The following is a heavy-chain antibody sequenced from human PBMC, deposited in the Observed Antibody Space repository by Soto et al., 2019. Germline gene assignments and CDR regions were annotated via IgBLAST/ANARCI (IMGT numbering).Heavy chain of an antibody. J-gene: IGHJ4*02. D-gene: IGHD3-10*01. CDR1: GFTFSSYS. CDR3: ARDRDVLLWFGEPDFRPHFDY. CDR2: ISSSSSYI. V-gene: IGHV3-21*01. Sequence: GESLKISCAASGFTFSSYSMNWVRQAPGKGLEWVSSISSSSSYIYYADSVKGRFTISRDNAKNSLYLQMNSLRAEETAVYYCARDRDVLLWFGEPDFRPHFDYWGQGTLVTVSS.